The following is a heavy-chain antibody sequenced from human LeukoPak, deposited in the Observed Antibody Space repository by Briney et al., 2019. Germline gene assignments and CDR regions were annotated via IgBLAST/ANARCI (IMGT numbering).Heavy chain of an antibody. CDR1: GFTFSEFA. CDR2: IWYDGSDK. CDR3: AGDWAGMTAPGPFDY. V-gene: IGHV3-33*01. D-gene: IGHD6-13*01. Sequence: PGGSLRLSCVTSGFTFSEFAMHWVRQVPGKGLEWVAAIWYDGSDKYYADSVKGRFTISRDNSKNTLYLQMNSLRAEDTAVYYCAGDWAGMTAPGPFDYWGQGTLVTVSS. J-gene: IGHJ4*02.